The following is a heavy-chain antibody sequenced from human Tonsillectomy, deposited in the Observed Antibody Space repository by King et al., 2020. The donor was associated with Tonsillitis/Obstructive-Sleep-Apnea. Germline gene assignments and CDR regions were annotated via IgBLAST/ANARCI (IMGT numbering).Heavy chain of an antibody. V-gene: IGHV3-48*01. CDR1: GFTFSSYS. CDR3: AGDKDWAFDY. CDR2: INSVSYNI. D-gene: IGHD3/OR15-3a*01. Sequence: QLVQSGGDLIQPGGSLRLSCVASGFTFSSYSMNWVRQAPGKGLEWISYINSVSYNIQYSDSVKGRVTISRDNAKKSLYLQMSSLRAEDTAVYYCAGDKDWAFDYWGQGTPVTVSS. J-gene: IGHJ4*02.